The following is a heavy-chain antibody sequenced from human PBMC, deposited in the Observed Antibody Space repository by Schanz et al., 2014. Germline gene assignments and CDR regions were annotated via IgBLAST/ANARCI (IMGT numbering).Heavy chain of an antibody. V-gene: IGHV1-18*01. Sequence: QVQLVQSGAEVKKPGASVKVSCKTSGYTFSSYGITWVRQAPGQGLEWMGWISPYNGNTNYAPKIQGRVTVTTDTSTSTVYMELRSLTSDDTAVYFCARDYFGSGSHYVLDHWGQGTLVTVSS. CDR1: GYTFSSYG. CDR3: ARDYFGSGSHYVLDH. J-gene: IGHJ4*02. D-gene: IGHD3-10*01. CDR2: ISPYNGNT.